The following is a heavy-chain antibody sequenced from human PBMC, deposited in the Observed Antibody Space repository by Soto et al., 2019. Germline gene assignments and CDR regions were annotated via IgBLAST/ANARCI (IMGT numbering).Heavy chain of an antibody. D-gene: IGHD3-3*01. Sequence: QVQLVESGGGVVQPGRSLRLSCAASGFTFSSYAMHWVRQAPGKGLEWVAVISYDGSNKYYADSVKGRFTISRDNSKNTLYLQMNSLRAEDTAVYYCARAKLDDFWSGYRGGYYDGMDVWGHGTTVTVS. J-gene: IGHJ6*02. CDR2: ISYDGSNK. CDR1: GFTFSSYA. V-gene: IGHV3-30-3*01. CDR3: ARAKLDDFWSGYRGGYYDGMDV.